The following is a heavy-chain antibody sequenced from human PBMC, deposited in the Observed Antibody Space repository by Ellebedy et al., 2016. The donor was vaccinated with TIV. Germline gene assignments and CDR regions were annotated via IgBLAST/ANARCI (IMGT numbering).Heavy chain of an antibody. CDR2: IKQDGSEK. D-gene: IGHD5-12*01. J-gene: IGHJ4*02. Sequence: GESLKISCAASGFTFSNYWMKWVRQAPGKGLEWVANIKQDGSEKYYVDSVKGRFTISRDNAKNSLFLQMNSLRVDDTAVYFCARGGYGRPFDCWGQGTLVTVSS. V-gene: IGHV3-7*03. CDR1: GFTFSNYW. CDR3: ARGGYGRPFDC.